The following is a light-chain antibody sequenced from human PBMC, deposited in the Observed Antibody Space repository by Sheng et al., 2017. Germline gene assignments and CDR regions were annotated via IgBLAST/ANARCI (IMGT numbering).Light chain of an antibody. Sequence: EIVLTQSPATLSLSPGGRATLSCRASQSVSTYLAWYQQKPGQAPRLLIXDTSNRATGIPARFSGSGSGTDFTLTVSSLEPEDFAVYYCQQRSNWPLTFGGGTKVEIK. CDR1: QSVSTY. CDR2: DTS. V-gene: IGKV3-11*01. CDR3: QQRSNWPLT. J-gene: IGKJ4*01.